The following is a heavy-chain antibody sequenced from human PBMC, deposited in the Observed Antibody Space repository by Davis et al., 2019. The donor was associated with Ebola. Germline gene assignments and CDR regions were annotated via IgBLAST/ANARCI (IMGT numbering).Heavy chain of an antibody. CDR1: ELTVSSNY. D-gene: IGHD3-10*01. Sequence: PGGSLRPSCAASELTVSSNYMSWVRPAPWKGLERVSVIYSVGSTYYADSVKGRFTISRDNSKNTLYLQMNSLKAEDTAVYYFASGGELYGHYYYYMDVWGKGTTVTVSS. V-gene: IGHV3-53*01. CDR3: ASGGELYGHYYYYMDV. CDR2: IYSVGST. J-gene: IGHJ6*03.